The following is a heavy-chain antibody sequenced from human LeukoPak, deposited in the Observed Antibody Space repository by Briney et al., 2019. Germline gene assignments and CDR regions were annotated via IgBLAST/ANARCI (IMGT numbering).Heavy chain of an antibody. CDR1: GGTFSSYA. Sequence: SVKVSCKASGGTFSSYAISWVRQAPGQGLEWMGGIIPIFGTANYAQKFQGRVTITADESTSTAYMELSSLRSEDTAVYYCARAGGRGYSYGQGYDGMDVWGQGTTVTVSS. CDR2: IIPIFGTA. J-gene: IGHJ6*02. D-gene: IGHD5-18*01. CDR3: ARAGGRGYSYGQGYDGMDV. V-gene: IGHV1-69*13.